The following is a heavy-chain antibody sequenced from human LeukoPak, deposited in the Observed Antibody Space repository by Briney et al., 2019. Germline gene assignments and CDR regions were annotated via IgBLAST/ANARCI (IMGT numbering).Heavy chain of an antibody. CDR2: IYYSGST. CDR3: ARTSGVGALRLNFDY. J-gene: IGHJ4*02. CDR1: GGSISSYY. V-gene: IGHV4-59*01. Sequence: SETLSLTCTVSGGSISSYYWSWIRQPPGKGLEWIGYIYYSGSTNYNPSLKSRVTISVDTSKNQFSLKLSSVTAADTAVYYCARTSGVGALRLNFDYWGQGTLVTVSS. D-gene: IGHD1-26*01.